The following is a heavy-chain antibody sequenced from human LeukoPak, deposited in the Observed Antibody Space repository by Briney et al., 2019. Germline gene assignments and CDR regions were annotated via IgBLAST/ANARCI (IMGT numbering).Heavy chain of an antibody. D-gene: IGHD6-19*01. Sequence: GGSLRLSCTASGFAFSVYAMSWLAQPPGKGLEWFSTINANSGTTSYAASVRGRFTISRDNSKNTLYLQLNTLRADDTATYYCAKPISGGLAVTADWFHPWGQGTLVVVSS. CDR1: GFAFSVYA. V-gene: IGHV3-23*01. CDR2: INANSGTT. CDR3: AKPISGGLAVTADWFHP. J-gene: IGHJ5*01.